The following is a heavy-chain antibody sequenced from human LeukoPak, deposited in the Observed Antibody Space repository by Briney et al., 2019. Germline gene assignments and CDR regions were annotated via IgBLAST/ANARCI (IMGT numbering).Heavy chain of an antibody. D-gene: IGHD3-3*01. Sequence: VASVKVSCKTSGYTFDNYDINWVRQAAGQGLEWMGWMNPDSGNTGYAHKFQGRVTMARNTSMTTAYLELTGLTSGDTAIHHCAXXXXXXIFGPGYDXYFEYWGQGTVVIVSS. CDR2: MNPDSGNT. V-gene: IGHV1-8*01. CDR1: GYTFDNYD. CDR3: AXXXXXXIFGPGYDXYFEY. J-gene: IGHJ4*02.